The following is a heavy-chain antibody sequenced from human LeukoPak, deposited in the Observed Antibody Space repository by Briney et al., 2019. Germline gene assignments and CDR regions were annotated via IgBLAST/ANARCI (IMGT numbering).Heavy chain of an antibody. J-gene: IGHJ4*02. CDR2: IYSDNT. CDR1: GFTVSSNS. D-gene: IGHD2-2*03. CDR3: ARVGDRSGNGYSH. V-gene: IGHV3-53*01. Sequence: PGGSLRLSCTVSGFTVSSNSMSWVRQAPGKGLEWVSFIYSDNTHYSDSVKGRFTISRDNSKNTLYLQMNSLRAEDTAVYYCARVGDRSGNGYSHWGQGTLVTVSS.